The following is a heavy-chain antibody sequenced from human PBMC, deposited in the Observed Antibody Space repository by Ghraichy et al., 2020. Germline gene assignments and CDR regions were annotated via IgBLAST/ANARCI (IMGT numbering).Heavy chain of an antibody. CDR1: GFTFSSYG. V-gene: IGHV3-30*02. D-gene: IGHD2-21*01. J-gene: IGHJ4*02. Sequence: GGSLRLSCAASGFTFSSYGMHWVRQAPGKGLEWVAFIRYDGSNKYYADSVKGRFTISRDNSKNTLHLQMNSLRAEDTAVYYCAKDRGGDYYFDYWGQGTLVTVSS. CDR2: IRYDGSNK. CDR3: AKDRGGDYYFDY.